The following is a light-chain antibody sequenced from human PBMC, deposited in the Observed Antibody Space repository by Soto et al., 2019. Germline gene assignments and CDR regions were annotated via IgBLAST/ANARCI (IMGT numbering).Light chain of an antibody. CDR3: SAWDDSLPGPV. CDR2: NND. J-gene: IGLJ2*01. V-gene: IGLV1-44*01. Sequence: QSVLTQPPSASGAPGQTVTISCSGSSSNIGSNPVNWYQQFPGTAPRLLIYNNDQRPSGVPDRFSGSRRGTSASLVISGLQSENEADYFCSAWDDSLPGPVFGGGTQLTVL. CDR1: SSNIGSNP.